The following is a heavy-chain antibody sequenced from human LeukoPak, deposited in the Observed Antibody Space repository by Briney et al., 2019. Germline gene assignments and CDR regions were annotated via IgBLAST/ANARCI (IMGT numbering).Heavy chain of an antibody. Sequence: GGSLRLSCAVSGFTVSSRYMSWVRQAPGKGLEWVSIIYSGGSTYYADSVKGRFTISRDNSKNTLYLQMKSLTAEDTAFYYCSTDGSYGSDYWGQGTLVTVSS. CDR2: IYSGGST. V-gene: IGHV3-66*01. CDR3: STDGSYGSDY. D-gene: IGHD3-16*02. CDR1: GFTVSSRY. J-gene: IGHJ4*02.